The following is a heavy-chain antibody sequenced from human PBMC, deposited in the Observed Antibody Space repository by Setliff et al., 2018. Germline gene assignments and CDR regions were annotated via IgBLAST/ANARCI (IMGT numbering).Heavy chain of an antibody. Sequence: SETLSLTCAVYGGSFSTYFWSWIRQPPGKGLEWIGEISHSGSANYNPSLKSRVTMSVDTSKNQFSLKLTSVTAADTAVYYCRVWVTMIEVDSWAQGTQVTVSS. J-gene: IGHJ4*02. CDR3: RVWVTMIEVDS. V-gene: IGHV4-34*01. D-gene: IGHD3-22*01. CDR2: ISHSGSA. CDR1: GGSFSTYF.